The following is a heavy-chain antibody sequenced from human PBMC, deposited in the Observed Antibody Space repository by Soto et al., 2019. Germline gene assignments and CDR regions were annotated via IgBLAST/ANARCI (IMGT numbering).Heavy chain of an antibody. CDR1: GGTFSSYA. Sequence: QVQLVQSGAEVKKPGSSVKVSCKASGGTFSSYAISWVRQAPGQGLEWMGGIIPIFGTANYAQKFQGRVTITAAEATSTAYMELSSLRSEDTAVYYCARGAGVVTAILYYYYGMDVWGQGTTVTVSS. J-gene: IGHJ6*02. V-gene: IGHV1-69*01. CDR3: ARGAGVVTAILYYYYGMDV. CDR2: IIPIFGTA. D-gene: IGHD2-21*02.